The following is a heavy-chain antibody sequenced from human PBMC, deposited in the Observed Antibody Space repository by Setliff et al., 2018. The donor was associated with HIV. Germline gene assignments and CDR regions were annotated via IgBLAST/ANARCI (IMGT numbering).Heavy chain of an antibody. J-gene: IGHJ4*02. CDR1: GGSISGHF. CDR3: ARVRMGGYFDF. Sequence: SETLSLTCTVSGGSISGHFWSWIRQPPGKGLDWIGYIYYTGSTTYSPSLKSRATKSVDRSKNQFSLKLSSVTAADTAVYYCARVRMGGYFDFWGQGTLVTVSS. D-gene: IGHD3-16*01. CDR2: IYYTGST. V-gene: IGHV4-59*11.